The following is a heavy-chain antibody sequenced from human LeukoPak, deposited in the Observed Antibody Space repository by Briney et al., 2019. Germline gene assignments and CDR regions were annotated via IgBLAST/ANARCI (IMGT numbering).Heavy chain of an antibody. Sequence: SETLSLTCTVSGGSISRYFWNWIRQPPGKGLEWIGYISSSGSTYYNPSLRSPVTISIDTSKNQFSLKLSSVTAADTAVYYRARLVSYGVDGFDLWGQGTMVTVSS. CDR2: ISSSGST. D-gene: IGHD5/OR15-5a*01. V-gene: IGHV4-59*08. J-gene: IGHJ3*01. CDR1: GGSISRYF. CDR3: ARLVSYGVDGFDL.